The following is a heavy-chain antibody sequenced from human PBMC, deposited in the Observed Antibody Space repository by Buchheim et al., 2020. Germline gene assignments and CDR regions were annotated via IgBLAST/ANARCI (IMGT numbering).Heavy chain of an antibody. CDR2: IYYSGST. CDR1: GGSISSSSYY. V-gene: IGHV4-39*01. Sequence: QLQVQESGPGLVKPSETLSLTCVVSGGSISSSSYYWGWIRQAPGKGLEWIGSIYYSGSTYYNPSLKSRVTLSVDTSKNQFSLKLSSVTAADTAMYYCARVRIPYYYDSSYFDYWGQGTL. D-gene: IGHD3-22*01. CDR3: ARVRIPYYYDSSYFDY. J-gene: IGHJ4*02.